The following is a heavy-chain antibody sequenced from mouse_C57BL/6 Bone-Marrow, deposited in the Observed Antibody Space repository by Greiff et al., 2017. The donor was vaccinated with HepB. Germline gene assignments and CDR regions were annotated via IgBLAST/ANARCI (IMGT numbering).Heavy chain of an antibody. J-gene: IGHJ4*01. CDR2: ISNLAYSI. CDR3: ARKGLSSKAMDY. CDR1: GFTFSDYG. V-gene: IGHV5-15*04. D-gene: IGHD1-1*01. Sequence: EVMLVESGGGLVQPGGSLKLSCAASGFTFSDYGMAWVQQAPRKGPEWVAFISNLAYSIYYADTVTGRFTISRENAKNTLYLEMSSLRSEDTAMYYCARKGLSSKAMDYWGQGTSVTVSS.